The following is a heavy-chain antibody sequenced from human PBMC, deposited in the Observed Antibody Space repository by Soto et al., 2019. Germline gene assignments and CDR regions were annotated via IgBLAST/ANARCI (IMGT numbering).Heavy chain of an antibody. Sequence: ASVKVSCKASGFTFTSSAMQWVRQARGQRLEWIGWIVVGSGNTNYAQKFQERVTITRDMSTSTAYMELSSLRSEDTAVYYCAADRRGYGSGSYYNVSRRHLSRWFDPWGQGTLVTVSS. CDR3: AADRRGYGSGSYYNVSRRHLSRWFDP. J-gene: IGHJ5*02. CDR1: GFTFTSSA. V-gene: IGHV1-58*02. D-gene: IGHD3-10*01. CDR2: IVVGSGNT.